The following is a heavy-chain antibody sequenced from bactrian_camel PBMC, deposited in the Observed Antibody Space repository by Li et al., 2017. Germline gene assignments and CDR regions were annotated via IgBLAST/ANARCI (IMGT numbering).Heavy chain of an antibody. J-gene: IGHJ4*01. Sequence: HVQLVESGGGSVQAGGSLTLSCTKSGRLLDDADMGWYRQAPGNECELVSILSANGSTYYAESVKGRFSISEDNAKSTVYLQMNSLKPDDTATYFCAVEVWRPLSVSVGGDCAGDDEYNYWGWGTQVTVS. CDR2: LSANGST. CDR3: AVEVWRPLSVSVGGDCAGDDEYNY. D-gene: IGHD1*01. CDR1: GRLLDDAD. V-gene: IGHV3S53*01.